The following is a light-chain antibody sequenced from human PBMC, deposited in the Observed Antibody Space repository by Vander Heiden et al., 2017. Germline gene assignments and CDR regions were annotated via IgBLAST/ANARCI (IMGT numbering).Light chain of an antibody. V-gene: IGKV2D-29*01. CDR3: RQSGQLPLT. J-gene: IGKJ4*01. CDR2: EVS. CDR1: QRLLHSDAKTY. Sequence: IVMTQTPLSLSVTAGQPASIAWKSRQRLLHSDAKTYLYWYLQKPGQPPQLLIYEVSNRFSGVPDRFSGSGSGTDFTLKISRVEADDVGVYSCRQSGQLPLTCGGGTKVEIK.